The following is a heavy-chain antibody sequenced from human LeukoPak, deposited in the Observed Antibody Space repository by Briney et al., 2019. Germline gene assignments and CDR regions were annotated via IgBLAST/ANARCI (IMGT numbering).Heavy chain of an antibody. CDR3: ARERPTYDWGPPSKLDY. Sequence: ASVKVSCKASDYTFTSYGISWVRQAPGQGLEWMGWISAYNGNTNYAQKLQGRVTMTTDTSTSTAYMELRSLRSEDTAVYYCARERPTYDWGPPSKLDYWGQGTLVTVSS. CDR1: DYTFTSYG. CDR2: ISAYNGNT. J-gene: IGHJ4*02. V-gene: IGHV1-18*01. D-gene: IGHD3-16*01.